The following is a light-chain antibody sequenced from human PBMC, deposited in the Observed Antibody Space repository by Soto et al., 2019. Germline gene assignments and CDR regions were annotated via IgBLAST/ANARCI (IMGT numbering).Light chain of an antibody. Sequence: EIVMTPSPAILSLSPGGRATLSCRASQSVSTKVAWYQQRPGQTPRLLIYNASTRATGIPARFSGSGSGTEFTLTISSLQSEDFALYYCQHYNNWPLTFGGGTKVDIK. J-gene: IGKJ4*01. CDR2: NAS. CDR3: QHYNNWPLT. V-gene: IGKV3-15*01. CDR1: QSVSTK.